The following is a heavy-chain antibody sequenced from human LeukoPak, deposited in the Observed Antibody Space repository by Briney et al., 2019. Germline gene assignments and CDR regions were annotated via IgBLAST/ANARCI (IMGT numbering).Heavy chain of an antibody. CDR1: GFTFSSYG. CDR2: ISYDGSNK. V-gene: IGHV3-30*03. CDR3: ARVGLLGTDCSSTSCYTAKRELDY. Sequence: PGGSLRLSCAASGFTFSSYGMHWVRQAPGKGLEWVAVISYDGSNKYYADSVKGRFTISRDNSKNTLYLQMNSLRAEDTAVYYCARVGLLGTDCSSTSCYTAKRELDYWGQGTLVTVSS. D-gene: IGHD2-2*02. J-gene: IGHJ4*02.